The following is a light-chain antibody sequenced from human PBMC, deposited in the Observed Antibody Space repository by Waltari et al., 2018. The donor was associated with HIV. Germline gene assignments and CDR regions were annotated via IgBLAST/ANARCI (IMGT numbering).Light chain of an antibody. CDR2: WAS. CDR3: QQYYTIEST. V-gene: IGKV4-1*01. Sequence: EIVMTQSPDPLPVSLGERDTMNCRSRRTVSFNPNNQNYFAWYQQNPGQSPKVLIYWASTRASGVPGRFSGSGSGTDFNLTISILQADDVAVYYCQQYYTIESTFGGGTKVEIK. CDR1: RTVSFNPNNQNY. J-gene: IGKJ4*01.